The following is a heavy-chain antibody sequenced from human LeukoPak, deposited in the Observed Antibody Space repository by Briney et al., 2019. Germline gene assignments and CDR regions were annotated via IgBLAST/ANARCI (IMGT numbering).Heavy chain of an antibody. V-gene: IGHV1-69*04. Sequence: ASVKVSCKASGGTFSSYAISWVRQAPGQGLEWMGRIIPILGIANYAQKFQGRVTITADKSTSTAYMELSSLRSEDTAVYYCARGPVVLSRGDWFDPWGQGTLVTVSS. CDR2: IIPILGIA. J-gene: IGHJ5*02. CDR3: ARGPVVLSRGDWFDP. CDR1: GGTFSSYA. D-gene: IGHD3-10*01.